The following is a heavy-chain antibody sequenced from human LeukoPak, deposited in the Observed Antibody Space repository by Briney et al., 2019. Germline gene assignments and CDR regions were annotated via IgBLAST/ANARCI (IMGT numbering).Heavy chain of an antibody. CDR3: ARVDYYYNLDV. J-gene: IGHJ6*02. CDR2: MDPNSGNT. CDR1: GYTLTSYD. V-gene: IGHV1-8*01. Sequence: ASVKVSCKASGYTLTSYDINWVRQATGQGLEWMGRMDPNSGNTGNAQNFQGRVTMTRDTSISTAYMELSSLRSEDTAVYYCARVDYYYNLDVWGQGTTVTVSS.